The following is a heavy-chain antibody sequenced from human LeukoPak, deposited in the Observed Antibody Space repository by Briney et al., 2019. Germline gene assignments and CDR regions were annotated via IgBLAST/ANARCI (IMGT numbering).Heavy chain of an antibody. V-gene: IGHV4-4*07. Sequence: SETLSLTCTVSGGSISSYYWSWIRQPAGKGLEWIGRIYTSGSTNYNPSLKSRVTMSVDTSKNRFSLKLSSVTAADTAVYYCAGNLLTYYYGSGGFDPWGQGTLVTVSS. CDR2: IYTSGST. CDR3: AGNLLTYYYGSGGFDP. J-gene: IGHJ5*02. CDR1: GGSISSYY. D-gene: IGHD3-10*01.